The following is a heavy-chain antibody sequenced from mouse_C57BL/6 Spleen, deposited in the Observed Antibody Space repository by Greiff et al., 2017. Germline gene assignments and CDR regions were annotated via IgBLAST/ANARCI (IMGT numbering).Heavy chain of an antibody. CDR3: AREGGGTGAMDY. CDR1: GFTFSSYG. D-gene: IGHD4-1*01. CDR2: ISSGGSYT. V-gene: IGHV5-6*01. Sequence: VQLKESGGDLVKPGGSLKLSCAASGFTFSSYGMSWVRQTPDKRLEWVATISSGGSYTYYPDSVKGRFTISRDNAKNTLYLQMSSLKSEDTAMXYCAREGGGTGAMDYWGQGTSVTVSS. J-gene: IGHJ4*01.